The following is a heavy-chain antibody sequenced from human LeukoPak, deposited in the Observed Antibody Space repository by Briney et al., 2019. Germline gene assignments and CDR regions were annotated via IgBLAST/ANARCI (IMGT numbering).Heavy chain of an antibody. CDR1: GGSFSGYY. CDR3: ARGGYCSGDSCSGEDWFDP. Sequence: PSETLSLTCAVYGGSFSGYYWSWIRQSPGKGLEWIGEINHSGSTSYNPSLKSRVTLSVDTSKNQFSLKLSSVTAADTAVYYCARGGYCSGDSCSGEDWFDPWGQGTLVTVSS. J-gene: IGHJ5*02. D-gene: IGHD2-15*01. V-gene: IGHV4-34*01. CDR2: INHSGST.